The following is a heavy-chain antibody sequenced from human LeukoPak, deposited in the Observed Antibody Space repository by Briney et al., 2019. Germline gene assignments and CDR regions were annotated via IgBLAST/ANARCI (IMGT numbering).Heavy chain of an antibody. J-gene: IGHJ5*02. CDR2: IYTSGST. CDR1: GGSISSYY. CDR3: ARAPFMVRGVMASFDP. V-gene: IGHV4-4*07. Sequence: SETLSLTCTVSGGSISSYYWSWMRQPAGKGLEWIGRIYTSGSTNYNPSLKSRVTMSVDTSKNQFSLKLSSVTAADTAVYYCARAPFMVRGVMASFDPWGQGTLVTVSS. D-gene: IGHD3-10*01.